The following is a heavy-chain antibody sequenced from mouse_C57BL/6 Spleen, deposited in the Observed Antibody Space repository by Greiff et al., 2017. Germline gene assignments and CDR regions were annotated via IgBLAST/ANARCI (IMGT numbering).Heavy chain of an antibody. J-gene: IGHJ2*01. Sequence: VQLQQPGAELVKPGASVKVSCKASGYTFTSYWMHWVKQRPGQGLEWIGRIHPSDSDTNYNQKFKGKATLTVDKSSSTAYMQLSSLTSEDSAVYYCATNYYGSSYEYYFDYWGQGTTLTVSS. V-gene: IGHV1-74*01. CDR1: GYTFTSYW. CDR3: ATNYYGSSYEYYFDY. D-gene: IGHD1-1*01. CDR2: IHPSDSDT.